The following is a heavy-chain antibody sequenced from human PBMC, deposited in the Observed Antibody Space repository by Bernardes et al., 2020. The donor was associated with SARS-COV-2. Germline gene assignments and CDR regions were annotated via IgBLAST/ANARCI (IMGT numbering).Heavy chain of an antibody. J-gene: IGHJ6*02. V-gene: IGHV1-8*01. CDR3: ARIQDFVWGSYPTYAMDV. D-gene: IGHD3-16*02. CDR2: MNPKSGST. CDR1: GYTFTDYD. Sequence: ASVKVSCLASGYTFTDYDVNWVRQASGQGLEWMGWMNPKSGSTAYAQKLRGRLTMKRDTSISTAYMELSGLRSDDTAVYYCARIQDFVWGSYPTYAMDVWGQGTTVTVS.